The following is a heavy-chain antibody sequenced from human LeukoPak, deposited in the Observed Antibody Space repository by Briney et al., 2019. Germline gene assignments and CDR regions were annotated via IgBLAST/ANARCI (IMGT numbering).Heavy chain of an antibody. CDR3: AKGPLERYFDWLSYFDY. D-gene: IGHD3-9*01. V-gene: IGHV3-30*02. Sequence: GGSLRLSCAASGFTFSSYGMHWVRQAPGKGLEWVAFIRYDGSNKYYADSVKGRFTISRDNSKNTLYLQMNSLRAEDTAVYYCAKGPLERYFDWLSYFDYWGQGTLVTVSP. J-gene: IGHJ4*02. CDR1: GFTFSSYG. CDR2: IRYDGSNK.